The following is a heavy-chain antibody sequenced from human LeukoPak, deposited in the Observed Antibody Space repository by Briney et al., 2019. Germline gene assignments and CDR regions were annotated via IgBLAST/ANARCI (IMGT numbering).Heavy chain of an antibody. D-gene: IGHD6-19*01. CDR1: GFTFSSYW. CDR3: ARGPSDSSGWSYFHYAMDV. V-gene: IGHV3-74*01. CDR2: INSDGSST. Sequence: GGSLRLSCAASGFTFSSYWMHWVRQAPGKGLVWVSRINSDGSSTTYADSVKGRFTISRDNAKNTLYLQMNSLRAEDSAAYYCARGPSDSSGWSYFHYAMDVWGQGTTVTVSS. J-gene: IGHJ6*02.